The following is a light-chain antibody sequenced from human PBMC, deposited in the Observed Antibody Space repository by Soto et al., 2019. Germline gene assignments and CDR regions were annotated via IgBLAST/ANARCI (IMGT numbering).Light chain of an antibody. J-gene: IGLJ1*01. CDR2: EVS. V-gene: IGLV2-14*01. CDR1: IGDVGGYYY. Sequence: QCLLTQPACVSGSPGQSITISCTGTIGDVGGYYYVSWYQQLPGKAPKLMISEVSNRPSGVSNRFSGSKSGNTASLTISGLQAEDEADYSCSSYTAGGTIFGPGTKV. CDR3: SSYTAGGTI.